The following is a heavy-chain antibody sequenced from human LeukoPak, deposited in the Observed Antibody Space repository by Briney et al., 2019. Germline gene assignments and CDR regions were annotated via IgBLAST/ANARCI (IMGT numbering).Heavy chain of an antibody. CDR1: GFTFSSYE. CDR3: ASGPGYSYGP. Sequence: GGSLRLSCAASGFTFSSYEMNWVRQAPGGGLEGVSYISSSGSTIYYADSVKGRFTISRDNAKNSLYLQMNSLRAEDTAVYYCASGPGYSYGPWGQGTLVTVSS. V-gene: IGHV3-48*03. CDR2: ISSSGSTI. D-gene: IGHD5-18*01. J-gene: IGHJ4*02.